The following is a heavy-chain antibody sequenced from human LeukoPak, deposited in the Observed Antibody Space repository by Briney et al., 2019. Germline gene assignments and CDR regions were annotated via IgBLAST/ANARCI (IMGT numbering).Heavy chain of an antibody. Sequence: SETLSLTCTVSGASISSYYWTWLRQPPGKGLEWIGYMYDSGNSGYNPSLKSRVAISLDTSKMQFSLKLRSVTAADTAVYYCAAYDFWGGDLLDHWGQGTLVTVSS. CDR1: GASISSYY. CDR3: AAYDFWGGDLLDH. CDR2: MYDSGNS. V-gene: IGHV4-59*13. D-gene: IGHD3-3*01. J-gene: IGHJ4*02.